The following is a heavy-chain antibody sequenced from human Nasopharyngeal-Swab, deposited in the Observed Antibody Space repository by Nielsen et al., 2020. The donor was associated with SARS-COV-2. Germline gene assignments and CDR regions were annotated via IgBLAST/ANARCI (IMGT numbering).Heavy chain of an antibody. CDR1: GGTFSSCA. CDR3: ARSSWRKHYSDYVSDAFDI. Sequence: SVKVSCKASGGTFSSCAISWVRQAPGQGLEWMGGIIPIFGTANYAQKFQGRVTITADESTSTAYMELSSLRSEDTAVYYCARSSWRKHYSDYVSDAFDIWGQGTMVTVSS. V-gene: IGHV1-69*13. D-gene: IGHD4-11*01. CDR2: IIPIFGTA. J-gene: IGHJ3*02.